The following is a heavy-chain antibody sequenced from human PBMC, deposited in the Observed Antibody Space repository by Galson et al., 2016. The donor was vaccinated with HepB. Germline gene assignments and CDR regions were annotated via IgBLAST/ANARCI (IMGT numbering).Heavy chain of an antibody. J-gene: IGHJ4*02. CDR1: GFTFSTYY. D-gene: IGHD5-18*01. CDR3: AREHTAMSFDY. V-gene: IGHV3-11*01. CDR2: ISHSGTTV. Sequence: SLRLSCAASGFTFSTYYMTWIRQSPGKGLEWIAYISHSGTTVFYADSVKGRFAISKDNAQKSLSLQMNSLRAEDTAVYYCAREHTAMSFDYWGQGILVTVSS.